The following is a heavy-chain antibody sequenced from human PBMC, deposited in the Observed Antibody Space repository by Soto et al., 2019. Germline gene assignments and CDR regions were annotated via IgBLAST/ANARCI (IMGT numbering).Heavy chain of an antibody. Sequence: PGGSLRLSCTAFGFTFGDYAMSWVRQAPGKGLEWVGFIRSKAYGGTTEYAASVKGRFTISRDDSKSIAYLQMNSLKTEDTAVYYCTRPLTPGIAVACTFSCAFYIRGQGTMVTVSS. CDR2: IRSKAYGGTT. CDR3: TRPLTPGIAVACTFSCAFYI. V-gene: IGHV3-49*04. J-gene: IGHJ3*02. D-gene: IGHD6-19*01. CDR1: GFTFGDYA.